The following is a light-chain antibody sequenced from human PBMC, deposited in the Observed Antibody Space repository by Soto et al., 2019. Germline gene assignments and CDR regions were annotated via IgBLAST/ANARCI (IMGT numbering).Light chain of an antibody. CDR2: GVF. J-gene: IGKJ5*01. CDR1: PSVSNS. CDR3: QRRNNWPPVT. V-gene: IGKV3-11*01. Sequence: ESVLTQSPATLSLSLGERATLSCRASPSVSNSLAWYQQKPGQAPRLLIYGVFNRATGIPARFSGSGSGADFTLTISSLEPEDFAVYYCQRRNNWPPVTFGQGTRLEIK.